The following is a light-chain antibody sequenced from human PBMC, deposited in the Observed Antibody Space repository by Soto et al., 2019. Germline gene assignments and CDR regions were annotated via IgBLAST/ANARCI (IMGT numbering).Light chain of an antibody. V-gene: IGKV3-11*01. CDR1: QSVSSY. CDR3: QQRSN. CDR2: DAS. J-gene: IGKJ1*01. Sequence: EIVLTQSPATLSLSPGERVTLSCRASQSVSSYLAWYQQRPGQAPRLLIYDASNRATGIPARFSGSGSGTDFTLTISSLEPEDFAVYYCQQRSNFGQGTKVEIK.